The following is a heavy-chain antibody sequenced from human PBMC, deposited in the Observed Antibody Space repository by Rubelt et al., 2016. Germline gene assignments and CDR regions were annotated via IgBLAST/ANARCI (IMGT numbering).Heavy chain of an antibody. CDR2: ISSSSSYI. D-gene: IGHD2/OR15-2a*01. Sequence: QAPGKGLEWVSSISSSSSYIYYADSVKGRFTISRDNAENSLYLQMNSLRAEDTAIYYCARGLTSMLNFWGQGTLVTVSS. V-gene: IGHV3-21*01. CDR3: ARGLTSMLNF. J-gene: IGHJ4*02.